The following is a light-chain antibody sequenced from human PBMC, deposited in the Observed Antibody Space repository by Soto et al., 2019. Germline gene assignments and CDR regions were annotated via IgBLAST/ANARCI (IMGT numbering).Light chain of an antibody. CDR1: QSISSW. CDR2: DAS. J-gene: IGKJ2*01. CDR3: QRNNSYAH. Sequence: DIPMTQSPSTLSASVGDRVTITCRASQSISSWLAWYQQKPGKAPKLLIYDASSLESGVPSRFSGSRSGAEFTLTISSLQPDDFATYYCQRNNSYAHFGQGTKLEIK. V-gene: IGKV1-5*01.